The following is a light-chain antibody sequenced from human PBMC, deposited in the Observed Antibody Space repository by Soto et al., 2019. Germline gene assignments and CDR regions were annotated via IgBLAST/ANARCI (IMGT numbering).Light chain of an antibody. CDR2: KAS. CDR3: QQYNSYSGT. CDR1: QSISSW. V-gene: IGKV1-5*03. Sequence: DIQMTQSPSTLSASVGDRVTITCRASQSISSWLAWYQQKPGKAPKLLIYKASSLESGVPSRFSGSGSGTEFTLTICSLQPDDFATYYCQQYNSYSGTFGPGTKVDIK. J-gene: IGKJ3*01.